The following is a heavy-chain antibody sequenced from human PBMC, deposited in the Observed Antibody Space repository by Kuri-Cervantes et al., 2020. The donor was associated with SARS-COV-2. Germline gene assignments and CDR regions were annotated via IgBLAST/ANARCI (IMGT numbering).Heavy chain of an antibody. CDR1: GYTFTGYY. J-gene: IGHJ6*02. CDR3: ARDLYSNYGYYYYGMDV. Sequence: SVKVSCKASGYTFTGYYMHWVRQAPGQGLEWMGGIIPIFGTANYAQKFQGRVTITADESTSTAYMELSSLRSEDTAVYYCARDLYSNYGYYYYGMDVWGQGTTVTVLL. CDR2: IIPIFGTA. D-gene: IGHD4-11*01. V-gene: IGHV1-69*13.